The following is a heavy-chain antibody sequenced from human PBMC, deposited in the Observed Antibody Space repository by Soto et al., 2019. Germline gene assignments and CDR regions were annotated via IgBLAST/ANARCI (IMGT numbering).Heavy chain of an antibody. V-gene: IGHV3-33*01. CDR1: GFTFSSYG. Sequence: LRLSCAASGFTFSSYGMHWVRQAPGKGLEWVAVIWYDGSNKYYADSVKGRFTISRDNSKNTLYLQMNSLRAEDTAVYYCARSHSSGWYDAFDIWGQGTMVTVSS. CDR3: ARSHSSGWYDAFDI. J-gene: IGHJ3*02. CDR2: IWYDGSNK. D-gene: IGHD6-19*01.